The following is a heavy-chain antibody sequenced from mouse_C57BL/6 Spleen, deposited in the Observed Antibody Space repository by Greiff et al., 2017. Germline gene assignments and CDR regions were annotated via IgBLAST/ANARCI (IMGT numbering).Heavy chain of an antibody. J-gene: IGHJ2*01. V-gene: IGHV1-81*01. CDR1: GYTFTSYG. CDR3: ARGARGFDY. CDR2: IYPRSGNT. Sequence: QVHVKQSGAELARPGASVKLSCKASGYTFTSYGISWVKQRTGQGLEWIGEIYPRSGNTYYTEKFKGKATLTEDKSSSPAYMELRSLTSEDSAVYFCARGARGFDYWGQGTTLTVSS.